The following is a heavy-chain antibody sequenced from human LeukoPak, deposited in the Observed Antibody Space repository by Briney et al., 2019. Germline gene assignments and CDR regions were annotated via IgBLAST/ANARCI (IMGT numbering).Heavy chain of an antibody. Sequence: SVKVSCKASGGTFSSYAISWVRQAPGQGLEWMGRIIPILGIANYAQKFQGRGTITADKSTSTAYMELSSLRSEDTAVYYCARGVTPGAFDIWGQGTMVTVSS. J-gene: IGHJ3*02. CDR1: GGTFSSYA. CDR3: ARGVTPGAFDI. CDR2: IIPILGIA. V-gene: IGHV1-69*04.